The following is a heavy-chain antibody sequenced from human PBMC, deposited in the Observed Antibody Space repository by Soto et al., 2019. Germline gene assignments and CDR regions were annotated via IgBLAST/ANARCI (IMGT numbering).Heavy chain of an antibody. CDR3: ARNLNTFDY. CDR2: IYYDGSNK. V-gene: IGHV3-33*01. CDR1: GFTFSSFA. Sequence: QVQLVESGGGVVQPGRSLRLSCAPSGFTFSSFAMHWVRQAPGKGLEWVAAIYYDGSNKYYADSVKGRFTISRDNSKNTLYLQMNSLSAEDTAVYYCARNLNTFDYWGQGTLVTVSS. J-gene: IGHJ4*02.